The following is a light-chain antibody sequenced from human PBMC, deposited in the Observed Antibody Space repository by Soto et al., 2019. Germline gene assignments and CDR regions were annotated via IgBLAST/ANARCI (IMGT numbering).Light chain of an antibody. CDR1: SSDVGGYNY. V-gene: IGLV2-14*01. CDR3: SSYTSSSTLVV. J-gene: IGLJ1*01. CDR2: EVS. Sequence: QSALTQPASVSGSPGQSITISCTGTSSDVGGYNYVSWYQQHPGKAPKLMIYEVSNRPSGVSNRFSGSKSGNPASLTISGLQAEDEADYYCSSYTSSSTLVVFGTGPKVTVL.